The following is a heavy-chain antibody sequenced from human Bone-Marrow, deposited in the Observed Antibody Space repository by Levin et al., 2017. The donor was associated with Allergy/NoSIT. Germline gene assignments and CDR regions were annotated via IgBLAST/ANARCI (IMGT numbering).Heavy chain of an antibody. Sequence: RASETLSLTCTVSGASITNDHYYWSWIRQSPGKGLEWIGYMFYSRDFYQKSSLNSRLNISFDTSKNQFSLNLISVTAADTAIYYCATFSTGYFDFWGQGLLVTVSS. CDR1: GASITNDHYY. V-gene: IGHV4-30-4*01. J-gene: IGHJ4*02. D-gene: IGHD2-15*01. CDR3: ATFSTGYFDF. CDR2: MFYSRDF.